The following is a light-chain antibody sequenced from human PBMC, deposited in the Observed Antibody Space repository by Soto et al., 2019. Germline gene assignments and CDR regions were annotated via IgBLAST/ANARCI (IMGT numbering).Light chain of an antibody. CDR2: DAS. CDR3: QQYDNLPPYT. CDR1: QDISNY. J-gene: IGKJ5*01. V-gene: IGKV1-33*01. Sequence: DIQMTQSPSSLSASVGDRVTMTFQASQDISNYLNWYQQKPGKAPKLLIYDASNLETGVPSRFSGSGSGTDFTFTISSLQPEDIATYYCQQYDNLPPYTFGQGTRLEI.